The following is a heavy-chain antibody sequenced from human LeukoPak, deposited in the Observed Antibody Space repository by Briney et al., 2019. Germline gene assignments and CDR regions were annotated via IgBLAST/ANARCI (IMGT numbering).Heavy chain of an antibody. J-gene: IGHJ4*02. CDR2: IYSGGST. CDR1: GFTVSSNY. Sequence: PGGSLRLSCAASGFTVSSNYMSWVRQAPGKGLGWFSVIYSGGSTYYADSVKGRFTISRDNSNNTLYLQMNSLRAEDTAVYYCTTGLLVSAAIFDYWGQGTLVTVSS. D-gene: IGHD2-21*01. CDR3: TTGLLVSAAIFDY. V-gene: IGHV3-53*01.